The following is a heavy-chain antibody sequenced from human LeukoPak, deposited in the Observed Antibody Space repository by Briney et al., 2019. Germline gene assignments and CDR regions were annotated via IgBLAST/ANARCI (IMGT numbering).Heavy chain of an antibody. CDR1: GFTFSSYA. CDR3: AKDEGQRYYDYVWGSYRPYYFDY. V-gene: IGHV3-23*01. CDR2: ISGSGGST. D-gene: IGHD3-16*02. J-gene: IGHJ4*02. Sequence: GTPLRLSCAASGFTFSSYAMSWVRQAPGKGLEWVSAISGSGGSTYYADSVKGRFTISRDNSKNTLYLQMNSLRAEDTAVYYCAKDEGQRYYDYVWGSYRPYYFDYWGQGTLVTVSS.